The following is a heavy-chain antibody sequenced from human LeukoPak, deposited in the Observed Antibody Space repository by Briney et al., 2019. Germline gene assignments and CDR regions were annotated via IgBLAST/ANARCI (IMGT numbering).Heavy chain of an antibody. CDR2: IYYSGTT. Sequence: SETLSLTCTVSGGSISSSSYYWGWIRQSPGKGLEWIGSIYYSGTTYYNPSLKSRVTISVDTSKNQFSLKLSSVTAADTAVYYCARALLWFGELLVWGQVTLVTVSS. D-gene: IGHD3-10*01. CDR1: GGSISSSSYY. CDR3: ARALLWFGELLV. J-gene: IGHJ4*02. V-gene: IGHV4-39*07.